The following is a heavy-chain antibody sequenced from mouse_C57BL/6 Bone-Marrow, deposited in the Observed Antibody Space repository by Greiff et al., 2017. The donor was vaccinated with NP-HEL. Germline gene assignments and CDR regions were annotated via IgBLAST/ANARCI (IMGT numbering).Heavy chain of an antibody. CDR2: IYPGDGDT. D-gene: IGHD1-1*01. CDR1: GYAFSSSW. V-gene: IGHV1-82*01. Sequence: QVQLQQSGPELVKPGASVKISCKASGYAFSSSWMNWVKQRPGKGLEWIGRIYPGDGDTNYNGKFKGKATLTAYKSSSTAYMQLSSLTSEDSAVYFCARRMRGYGSSWYFDVWGTGTTVTCSS. J-gene: IGHJ1*03. CDR3: ARRMRGYGSSWYFDV.